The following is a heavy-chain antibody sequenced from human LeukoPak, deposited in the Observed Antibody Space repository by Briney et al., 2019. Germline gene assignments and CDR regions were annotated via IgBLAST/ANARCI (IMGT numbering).Heavy chain of an antibody. CDR1: GGSISSYY. V-gene: IGHV4-59*01. Sequence: PSETLSLTCTVSGGSISSYYWSWIRQPPGKGLEWIGYIYYTGSTNYNPSLKSRVTISIDTSKNQFSLQLTSVTAADTAVYYCAIHLGSYGPYGLDVWGQGATVTVSS. J-gene: IGHJ6*02. D-gene: IGHD1-26*01. CDR3: AIHLGSYGPYGLDV. CDR2: IYYTGST.